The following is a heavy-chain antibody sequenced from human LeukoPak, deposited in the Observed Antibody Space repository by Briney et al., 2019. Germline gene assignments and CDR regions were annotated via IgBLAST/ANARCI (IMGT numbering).Heavy chain of an antibody. CDR1: GGSISSGSYY. D-gene: IGHD6-6*01. J-gene: IGHJ6*03. CDR3: ARVLVGSYMDV. Sequence: SQTLSFTCTVSGGSISSGSYYWSWIRQPAGKGLEWIGRIYTSGSTNYNPSLKSRVTISVDTSKNQFSLKLSSVTAADTAVYYCARVLVGSYMDVWGKGTTVTISS. CDR2: IYTSGST. V-gene: IGHV4-61*02.